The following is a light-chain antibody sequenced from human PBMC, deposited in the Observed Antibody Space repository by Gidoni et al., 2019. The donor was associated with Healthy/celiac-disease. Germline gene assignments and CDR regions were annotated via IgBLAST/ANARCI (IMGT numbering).Light chain of an antibody. Sequence: EIVFTQSPGTLSFSPGERATPSCRASQSVSSSYLAWYQQKPGQAPRLLIYGASSRATGIPDRFSGSGSGTDFTLTISRLEPEDFAVYYCQQYGSSPLYTFGQGTKLEIK. CDR3: QQYGSSPLYT. J-gene: IGKJ2*01. CDR2: GAS. V-gene: IGKV3-20*01. CDR1: QSVSSSY.